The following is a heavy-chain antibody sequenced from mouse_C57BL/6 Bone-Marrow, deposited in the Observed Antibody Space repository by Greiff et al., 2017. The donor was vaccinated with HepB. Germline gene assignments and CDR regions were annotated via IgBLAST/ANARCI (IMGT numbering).Heavy chain of an antibody. V-gene: IGHV1-50*01. D-gene: IGHD3-3*01. CDR2: IDPSDSYT. J-gene: IGHJ3*01. CDR3: ASGADRFAY. Sequence: AQLQQPGAEPVKPGATVKMSCKASGYTFTSYWMQRVKQRLGQGLEWIGEIDPSDSYTNYNQKFKGKATLTVDTSSSTAYMQLSSLTSEDSAVYYCASGADRFAYWGQGTLVTFSA. CDR1: GYTFTSYW.